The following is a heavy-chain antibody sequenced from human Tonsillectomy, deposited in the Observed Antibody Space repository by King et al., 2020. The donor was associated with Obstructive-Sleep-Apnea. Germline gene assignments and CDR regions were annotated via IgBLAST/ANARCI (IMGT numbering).Heavy chain of an antibody. CDR2: IYWNDDK. J-gene: IGHJ4*02. V-gene: IGHV2-5*01. CDR3: AHNPTPLTTTDY. Sequence: TLKESGPTLVKPTQTLTLTCTFSGFSLSTRGVGVGWIRQPPGKALECLAIIYWNDDKRYSPSLKSRLTITRDTSKNQVVVTMTNMDPVDTATYYYAHNPTPLTTTDYWGQGTLITVSS. D-gene: IGHD1-1*01. CDR1: GFSLSTRGVG.